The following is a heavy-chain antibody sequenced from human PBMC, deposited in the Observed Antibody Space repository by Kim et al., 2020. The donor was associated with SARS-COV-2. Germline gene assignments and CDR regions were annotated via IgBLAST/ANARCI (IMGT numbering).Heavy chain of an antibody. CDR1: GFIFSSYA. D-gene: IGHD3-10*01. Sequence: GGSLRLSCAASGFIFSSYAMSWVRQAPGKGLEWVSGISGSSGSTYYADSEKGRFTISRDNSKSTLFLQMNSLRAEDTAVYYCAKGLYGSGRYPFDYWGQGTLVTVCS. V-gene: IGHV3-23*01. CDR3: AKGLYGSGRYPFDY. CDR2: ISGSSGST. J-gene: IGHJ4*02.